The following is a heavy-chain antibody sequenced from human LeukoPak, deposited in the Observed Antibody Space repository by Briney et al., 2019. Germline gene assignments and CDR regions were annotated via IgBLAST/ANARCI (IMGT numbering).Heavy chain of an antibody. D-gene: IGHD3-22*01. CDR3: ARVSSGYTNWFDP. CDR2: IYYSGST. Sequence: SETLSLTCTVSGGSISSYYWSWIRQPPGKGLEWIGYIYYSGSTNYNPSLKSRVTISVDTSKNQFSLKLSSVTAADTAEYYCARVSSGYTNWFDPWGQGTLVTVSS. V-gene: IGHV4-59*01. J-gene: IGHJ5*02. CDR1: GGSISSYY.